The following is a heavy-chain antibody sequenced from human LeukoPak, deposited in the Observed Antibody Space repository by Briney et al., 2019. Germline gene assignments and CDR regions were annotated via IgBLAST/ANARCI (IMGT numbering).Heavy chain of an antibody. J-gene: IGHJ3*02. Sequence: GASVKVSCKASGYTFTSYAMHWVRQAPGQRLEWMGWINAGNGNTKYSQKFQGRVTITRDTSASTAYMELSSLRSEDTAVYYCARRPFVKGSGSHPFDIWGQGTMVTVSS. V-gene: IGHV1-3*01. CDR3: ARRPFVKGSGSHPFDI. D-gene: IGHD3-10*01. CDR1: GYTFTSYA. CDR2: INAGNGNT.